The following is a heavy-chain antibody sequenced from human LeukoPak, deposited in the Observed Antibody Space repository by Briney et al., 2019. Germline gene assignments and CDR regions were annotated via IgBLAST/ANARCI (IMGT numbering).Heavy chain of an antibody. J-gene: IGHJ5*02. CDR2: IYYNGDT. D-gene: IGHD3-10*01. CDR3: VRGPYGSSISNWFDP. V-gene: IGHV4-59*01. Sequence: SETLSLTCSVSGGSITGYSWSWIRQTPGKGLEWIGYIYYNGDTHYNPSLNSRLSMSVDTPNKQFSLNLRSVSAADTAVYYCVRGPYGSSISNWFDPWGQGLLVTVSS. CDR1: GGSITGYS.